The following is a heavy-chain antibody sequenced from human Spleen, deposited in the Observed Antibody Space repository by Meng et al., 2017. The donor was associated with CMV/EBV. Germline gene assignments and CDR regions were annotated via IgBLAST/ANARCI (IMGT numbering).Heavy chain of an antibody. D-gene: IGHD6-13*01. Sequence: AASGFIFSNYALSWVRQAPGKGLEWVSTFSDSAGKTYYADSVKGRFTISRDNSKNTLYLQMNSLRAEDTAVYYCAKCRSGIAAALNYWGQGTLVTVSS. CDR3: AKCRSGIAAALNY. CDR2: FSDSAGKT. CDR1: GFIFSNYA. J-gene: IGHJ4*02. V-gene: IGHV3-23*01.